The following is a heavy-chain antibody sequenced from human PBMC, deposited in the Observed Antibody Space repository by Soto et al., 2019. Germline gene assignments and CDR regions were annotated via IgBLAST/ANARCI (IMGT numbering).Heavy chain of an antibody. V-gene: IGHV1-18*04. CDR1: GYTFTSYG. J-gene: IGHJ6*02. CDR3: AVAAAGTNCYGMDV. Sequence: GASVKVSCKASGYTFTSYGISWVRQAPGQGLEWMGWISAYNGNTNYAQKLKGRVTMTTDTSTSTAYMELRSLRSDDTAVYYCAVAAAGTNCYGMDVWGQGTTVTVSS. D-gene: IGHD6-13*01. CDR2: ISAYNGNT.